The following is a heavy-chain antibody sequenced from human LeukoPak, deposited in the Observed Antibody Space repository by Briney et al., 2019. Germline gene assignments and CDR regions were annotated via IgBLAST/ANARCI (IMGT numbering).Heavy chain of an antibody. CDR1: GFTFSSYG. CDR3: AKGRYYDSSGYNYMDV. J-gene: IGHJ6*03. CDR2: IRYDGSNK. V-gene: IGHV3-30*02. D-gene: IGHD3-22*01. Sequence: GGSLRLSCAASGFTFSSYGMHWVRQAPGKGLEWVAFIRYDGSNKYYADSVKGRFTISRDNSKNTLYLQMNSLRAEDTAVYYCAKGRYYDSSGYNYMDVWGKGTTVTISS.